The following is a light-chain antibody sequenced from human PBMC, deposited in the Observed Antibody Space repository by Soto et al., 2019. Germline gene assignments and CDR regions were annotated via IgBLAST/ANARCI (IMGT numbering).Light chain of an antibody. CDR3: SSFEGSNNVL. V-gene: IGLV2-8*01. CDR1: SSDVGTYSY. J-gene: IGLJ2*01. CDR2: EVS. Sequence: QSVLTQPPSASGSPGQSVTISCTGTSSDVGTYSYVSWYQQYPGKAPKLMIYEVSKRPSGVPDRISGSKSGNTASLTVSGLQAEDEADYYCSSFEGSNNVLFGGGTQLTVL.